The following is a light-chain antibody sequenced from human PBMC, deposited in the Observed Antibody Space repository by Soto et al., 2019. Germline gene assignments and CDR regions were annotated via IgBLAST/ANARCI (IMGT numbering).Light chain of an antibody. CDR2: DSS. V-gene: IGKV3-11*01. CDR1: QSVSSY. CDR3: QQRGNGIT. J-gene: IGKJ5*01. Sequence: EIVLTQSPATLSLSPGERATLSCRASQSVSSYLDWYQQRPGQAPKLLIYDSSNRATGLPARFSASGSGTDFTHTISSIEAEESEFYYCQQRGNGITFGPATRLEI.